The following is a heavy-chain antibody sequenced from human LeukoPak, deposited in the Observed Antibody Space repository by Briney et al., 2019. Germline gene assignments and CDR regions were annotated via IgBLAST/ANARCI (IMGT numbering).Heavy chain of an antibody. Sequence: GGSLRLSCAASGFTFSRYAMSWVRQAPGKGLEWVSYISSGSSTIYYADSVKGRFTISRDNAKNSLYLQMNSLRGEDTAIYYCARDTGRAGYTYDYWGQGNLVSVSS. CDR2: ISSGSSTI. CDR3: ARDTGRAGYTYDY. J-gene: IGHJ4*02. D-gene: IGHD5-24*01. V-gene: IGHV3-48*01. CDR1: GFTFSRYA.